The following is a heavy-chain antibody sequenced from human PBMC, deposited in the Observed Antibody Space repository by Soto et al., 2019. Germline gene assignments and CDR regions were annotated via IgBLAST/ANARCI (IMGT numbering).Heavy chain of an antibody. J-gene: IGHJ4*02. V-gene: IGHV1-8*01. Sequence: GASVKVSCKASGFTFTSYDINWVRQAPGQGLEWMGWMNPNSGNTGYAQKFQGRVTITRNTSASTAYMELSSLRSEDTAVYYCAREYSSGFYWGQGAPVTVSS. CDR3: AREYSSGFY. CDR1: GFTFTSYD. D-gene: IGHD6-19*01. CDR2: MNPNSGNT.